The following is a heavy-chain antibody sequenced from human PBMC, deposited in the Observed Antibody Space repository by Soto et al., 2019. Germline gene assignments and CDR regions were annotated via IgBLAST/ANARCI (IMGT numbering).Heavy chain of an antibody. CDR1: GFTFSSYA. CDR3: ARDHAPYYYDSSGYPNWFDP. Sequence: GGSLRLSCAASGFTFSSYAMHWVRQAPGKGLEWVAVISYDGSNKYYADSVKGRFTISRDNSKNTLYLQMNSLRAEDTAVYYCARDHAPYYYDSSGYPNWFDPWGQGTLVTVSS. D-gene: IGHD3-22*01. V-gene: IGHV3-30-3*01. J-gene: IGHJ5*02. CDR2: ISYDGSNK.